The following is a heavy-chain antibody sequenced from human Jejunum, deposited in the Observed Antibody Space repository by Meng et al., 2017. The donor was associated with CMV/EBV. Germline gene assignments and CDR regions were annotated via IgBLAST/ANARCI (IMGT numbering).Heavy chain of an antibody. CDR2: IGGAGRSA. Sequence: ASGFTVSSNYMSWVRQAPGKGLEWVSAIGGAGRSAYYVDSVKGRFTITRDNSKNTVYLNMNSLTAEDTAVYYCASFSEYSANSPVLYWGQGTLVTVSS. D-gene: IGHD5-12*01. J-gene: IGHJ4*02. V-gene: IGHV3-23*01. CDR3: ASFSEYSANSPVLY. CDR1: GFTVSSNY.